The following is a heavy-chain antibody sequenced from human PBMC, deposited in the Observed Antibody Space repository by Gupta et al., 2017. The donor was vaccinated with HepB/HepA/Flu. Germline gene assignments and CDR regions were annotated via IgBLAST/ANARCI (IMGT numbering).Heavy chain of an antibody. D-gene: IGHD5-24*01. CDR2: FSGNDGNT. Sequence: EVQLLESGGGLVQPGGSLRLSCAASGFTLSDYAISWVRQAPGKGLEWVSTFSGNDGNTFYADSVKGRFTISRDNSKNTLYLQMNSLRDEDTAVYYCAKRLRDTSGHFDFWGQGTLLTVSS. CDR1: GFTLSDYA. J-gene: IGHJ4*02. V-gene: IGHV3-23*01. CDR3: AKRLRDTSGHFDF.